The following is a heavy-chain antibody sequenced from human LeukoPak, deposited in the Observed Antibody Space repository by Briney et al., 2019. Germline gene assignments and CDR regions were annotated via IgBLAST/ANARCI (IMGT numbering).Heavy chain of an antibody. V-gene: IGHV1-2*02. CDR3: ARVPPPPDYDSSGYYGPLYYYGMDV. D-gene: IGHD3-22*01. J-gene: IGHJ6*02. Sequence: ASVKVPCKASGYTVTGYYMHWVRQAPGQGLEWMGWINPNSGDTNYAQKFQGRVTMTSDTSISTAYMELSRLRSDDTAVYYCARVPPPPDYDSSGYYGPLYYYGMDVWGQGTTVTVSS. CDR2: INPNSGDT. CDR1: GYTVTGYY.